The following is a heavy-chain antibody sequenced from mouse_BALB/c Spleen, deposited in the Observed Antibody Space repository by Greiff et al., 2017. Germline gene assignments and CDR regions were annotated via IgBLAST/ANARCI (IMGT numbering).Heavy chain of an antibody. Sequence: EVKLMESGPSLVKPSQTLSLTCSVTGDSITSGYWNWIRKFPGNKLEYMGYISYSGSTYYNPSLKSRISITRDTSKNQYYLQLNSVTTEDTATYYCARSPYRYDDGSFAYWGQGTLVTVSA. CDR1: GDSITSGY. J-gene: IGHJ3*01. CDR2: ISYSGST. V-gene: IGHV3-8*02. CDR3: ARSPYRYDDGSFAY. D-gene: IGHD2-14*01.